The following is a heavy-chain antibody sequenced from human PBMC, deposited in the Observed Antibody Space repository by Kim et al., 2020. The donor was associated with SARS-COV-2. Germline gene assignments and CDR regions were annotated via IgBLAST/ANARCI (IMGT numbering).Heavy chain of an antibody. J-gene: IGHJ6*02. CDR2: IIPLLGVV. V-gene: IGHV1-69*04. Sequence: SVKVSCKASGDTFHNYAITWVRQAPGQGLEWMGRIIPLLGVVNYAQRVQGRVTITADKSTSTAYMELTNVRSEDTGVFYCVIDRGAGAVKYYGMDVWGQGTTLTVSS. CDR3: VIDRGAGAVKYYGMDV. CDR1: GDTFHNYA.